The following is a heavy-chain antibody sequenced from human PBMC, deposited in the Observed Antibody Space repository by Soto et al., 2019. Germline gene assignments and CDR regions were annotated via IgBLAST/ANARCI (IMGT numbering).Heavy chain of an antibody. Sequence: QVQLVQSGAEVKKPGASVKVSCKASGYTFTNYGISWVRQAPGQGLEWMGWINAYNGNTNYAQKLQCTVSTPTYTSTSTAYMELRSLLSDYTPMYYCTRPSPPIYLWGQGTLVTVSS. CDR1: GYTFTNYG. CDR3: TRPSPPIYL. V-gene: IGHV1-18*01. CDR2: INAYNGNT. J-gene: IGHJ5*02.